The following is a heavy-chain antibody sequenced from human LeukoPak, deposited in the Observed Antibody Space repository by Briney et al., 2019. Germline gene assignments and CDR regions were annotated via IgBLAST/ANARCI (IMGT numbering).Heavy chain of an antibody. Sequence: GASVKVSCKASGYTFTGYYMHWVRQAPGQGLEWMGWINPNSGGTNYAQKFQGRVTMTRDTSISTAYMELSRLRSDDTAVYYCARDRYSSGWFRGISWGQGTLVTVSS. CDR3: ARDRYSSGWFRGIS. J-gene: IGHJ4*02. V-gene: IGHV1-2*02. CDR2: INPNSGGT. D-gene: IGHD6-19*01. CDR1: GYTFTGYY.